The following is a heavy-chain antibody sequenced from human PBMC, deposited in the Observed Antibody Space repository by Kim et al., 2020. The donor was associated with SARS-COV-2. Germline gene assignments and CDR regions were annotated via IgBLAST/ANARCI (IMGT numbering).Heavy chain of an antibody. Sequence: SETLSFTCAVYGGSFSGYYWSWIRQPPGKGLEWIGEINHSGSTNYNPSLKSRVTISVDTSKNQFSLKLSSVTAADTAVYYCASLVNSPRYYYYYMDVWGKGTTVTVSS. CDR2: INHSGST. CDR1: GGSFSGYY. D-gene: IGHD6-13*01. CDR3: ASLVNSPRYYYYYMDV. V-gene: IGHV4-34*01. J-gene: IGHJ6*03.